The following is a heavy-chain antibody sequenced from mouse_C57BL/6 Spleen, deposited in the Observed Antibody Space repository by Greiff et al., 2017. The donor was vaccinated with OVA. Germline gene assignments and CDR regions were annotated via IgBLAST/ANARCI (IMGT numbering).Heavy chain of an antibody. CDR2: ISYDGSN. D-gene: IGHD1-1*01. CDR1: GYSITSGYY. CDR3: ARDETTVVATDWYFDV. J-gene: IGHJ1*03. Sequence: EVQLQESGPGLVKPSQSLSLTCSVTGYSITSGYYWNWIRQFPGNKLEWMGYISYDGSNNYNPSLKNRISITRDTSKNQFFLKLNSVTTEDTATYYGARDETTVVATDWYFDVWGTGTTVTVSS. V-gene: IGHV3-6*01.